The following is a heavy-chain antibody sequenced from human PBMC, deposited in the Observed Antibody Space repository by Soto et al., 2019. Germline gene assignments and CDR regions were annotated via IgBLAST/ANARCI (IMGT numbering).Heavy chain of an antibody. Sequence: QVQLQQWGAGLLKPSETLSLSCAVYGGSFSDYHWSWIRQSPGKGLEWVGEISHSGDTNYNPSLKGRISISVDTSNKQFSVRLSSVTAADTAAYYCAGERGSFDTWGQGTQVTVST. V-gene: IGHV4-34*01. J-gene: IGHJ4*02. D-gene: IGHD3-16*01. CDR1: GGSFSDYH. CDR3: AGERGSFDT. CDR2: ISHSGDT.